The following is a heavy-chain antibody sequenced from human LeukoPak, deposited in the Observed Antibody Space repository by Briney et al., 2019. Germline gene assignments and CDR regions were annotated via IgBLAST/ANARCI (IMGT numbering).Heavy chain of an antibody. V-gene: IGHV3-48*03. CDR2: ISRGGSIK. D-gene: IGHD2-2*01. Sequence: GGSLRLSCAASGFTFSNYDMNWVRQAPGKGLEWVSHISRGGSIKYYADSLKGRFTISRDNAKNSLYLQMNSLRAEDTAVYYCARRYCSSTDCLFDYWGQGTLVTVSS. CDR3: ARRYCSSTDCLFDY. CDR1: GFTFSNYD. J-gene: IGHJ4*02.